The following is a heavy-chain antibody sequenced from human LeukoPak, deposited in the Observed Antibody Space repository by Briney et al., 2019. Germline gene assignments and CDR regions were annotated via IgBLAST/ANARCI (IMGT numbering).Heavy chain of an antibody. CDR1: GFTFSDYY. V-gene: IGHV3-11*01. CDR2: ISSSGSTI. Sequence: GGSLRLSCAASGFTFSDYYMSWIRQAPGKGLEWVSYISSSGSTIYYADSEKGRFTVSRDNSKNTLYLQMNSLGAEDTAVYYCAKGGGIVLMVYAIGDYWGQGTLVTVSS. D-gene: IGHD2-8*01. J-gene: IGHJ4*02. CDR3: AKGGGIVLMVYAIGDY.